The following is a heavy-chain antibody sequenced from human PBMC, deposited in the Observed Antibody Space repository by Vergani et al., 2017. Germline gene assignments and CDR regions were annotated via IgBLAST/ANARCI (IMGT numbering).Heavy chain of an antibody. J-gene: IGHJ4*02. CDR2: ISRSSSTI. Sequence: EVQLVESGGGLVQPGGSLRLSCAASGSTFSSYAMNWVRQAPGTGLELVSYISRSSSTIYYADSGKGRFTISRDNAKNSLHLQMNNLRAEDTAVYYCARQSRDVCCTNGVCPLGYWGQGALVTVSS. CDR3: ARQSRDVCCTNGVCPLGY. D-gene: IGHD2-8*01. CDR1: GSTFSSYA. V-gene: IGHV3-48*01.